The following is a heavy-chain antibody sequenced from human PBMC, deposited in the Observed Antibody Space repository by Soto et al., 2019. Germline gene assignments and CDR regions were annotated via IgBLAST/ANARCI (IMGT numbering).Heavy chain of an antibody. Sequence: ASVKVSCKASGYTFTSYGISWVRQAPGQGLEWMGWISAYNGNTNYAQKLQGRVTMTTDTSTSTAYMELRSLRSDDTAVYYCARGSMDDFWSGYFWFDPWGQGTLVTVSS. CDR3: ARGSMDDFWSGYFWFDP. J-gene: IGHJ5*02. CDR2: ISAYNGNT. D-gene: IGHD3-3*01. CDR1: GYTFTSYG. V-gene: IGHV1-18*01.